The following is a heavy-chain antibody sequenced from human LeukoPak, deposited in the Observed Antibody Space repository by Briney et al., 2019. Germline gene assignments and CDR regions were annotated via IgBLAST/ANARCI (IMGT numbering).Heavy chain of an antibody. CDR1: GFTFSSYW. CDR3: ASGAVAGTFGDWFDP. J-gene: IGHJ5*02. CDR2: IKQDGSEK. Sequence: GGSLRLSCAASGFTFSSYWMSWVRRAPGKGLEWVANIKQDGSEKYYVDSVKGRFTISRDNAKNSLYLQMNSLRAEDTAVYYCASGAVAGTFGDWFDPWGQGTLVTVSS. D-gene: IGHD6-19*01. V-gene: IGHV3-7*01.